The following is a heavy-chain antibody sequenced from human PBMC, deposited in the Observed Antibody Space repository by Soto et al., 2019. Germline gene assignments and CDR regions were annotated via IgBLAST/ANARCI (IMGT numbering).Heavy chain of an antibody. CDR1: GGKIIDHY. D-gene: IGHD3-3*01. CDR2: IYYTGIT. V-gene: IGHV4-59*11. Sequence: SLMLRLTSSVAGGKIIDHYWPWIRQKPGKGLEWVGYIYYTGITNYNPSLKRRVTISLDRSKNQFPLKLHSLPAGDTAVYSCPRPLDYAFWGARTWSDPWVHRSLVTASS. J-gene: IGHJ5*02. CDR3: PRPLDYAFWGARTWSDP.